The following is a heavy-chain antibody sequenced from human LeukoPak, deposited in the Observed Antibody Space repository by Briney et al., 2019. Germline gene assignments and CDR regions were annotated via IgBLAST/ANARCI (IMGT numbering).Heavy chain of an antibody. Sequence: SETLSLTXTVSGGSISSYYWSWIRQPPGKGLEWIGYIYYSGSTNYNPSLKSRVTISVDTSKNQFSLKLSSVTAADTAVYYCARLYDFWSGYHHPSSVDYWGQGTLVTVSS. D-gene: IGHD3-3*01. CDR1: GGSISSYY. V-gene: IGHV4-59*01. CDR2: IYYSGST. CDR3: ARLYDFWSGYHHPSSVDY. J-gene: IGHJ4*02.